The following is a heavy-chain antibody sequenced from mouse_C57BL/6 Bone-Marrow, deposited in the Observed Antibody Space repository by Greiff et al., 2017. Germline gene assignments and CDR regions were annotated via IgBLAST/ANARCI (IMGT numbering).Heavy chain of an antibody. D-gene: IGHD2-5*01. CDR1: GYTFTGYW. CDR3: ARPLLYSIPWFAY. V-gene: IGHV1-9*01. J-gene: IGHJ3*01. Sequence: QVQLQQSGAELMKPGASVKLSCKATGYTFTGYWIEWVKQRPGHGLEWIGEIFPGSGSTNYNEKFKGKATFTADKSSNTAYMQLSSLTTEDSAIYYCARPLLYSIPWFAYWGQGTLVTVSA. CDR2: IFPGSGST.